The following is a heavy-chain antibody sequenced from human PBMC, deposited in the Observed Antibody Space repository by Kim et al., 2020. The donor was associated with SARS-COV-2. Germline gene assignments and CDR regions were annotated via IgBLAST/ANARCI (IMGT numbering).Heavy chain of an antibody. CDR1: GGSISSYY. CDR3: ARLKGSSSWYVVRYNYYYYGMDV. J-gene: IGHJ6*02. D-gene: IGHD6-13*01. Sequence: SETLSLTCTVSGGSISSYYWSWIRQPPGKGLEWIGYIYYSGSTNYNPSLKSRVTISVDTSKNQFSLKLSSVTAADTAVYYCARLKGSSSWYVVRYNYYYYGMDVWGQGTTVTVSS. CDR2: IYYSGST. V-gene: IGHV4-59*13.